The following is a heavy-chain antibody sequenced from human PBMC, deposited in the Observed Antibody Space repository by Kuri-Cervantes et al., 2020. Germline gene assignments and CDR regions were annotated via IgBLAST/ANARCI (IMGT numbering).Heavy chain of an antibody. CDR1: GYTFTGYY. CDR2: INPNSGGT. D-gene: IGHD6-6*01. CDR3: ARGAARDLDY. V-gene: IGHV1-2*02. Sequence: VSVKVSCKASGYTFTGYYMHWVRQAPGQGLEWMGWINPNSGGTNYAQKFQGRVTMTRDTSTSTVYMELSSLRSEDTAVFYCARGAARDLDYWGQGTLVTVSS. J-gene: IGHJ4*02.